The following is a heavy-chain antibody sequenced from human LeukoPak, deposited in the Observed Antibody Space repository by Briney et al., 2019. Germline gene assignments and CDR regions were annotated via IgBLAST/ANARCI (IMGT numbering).Heavy chain of an antibody. D-gene: IGHD3-9*01. CDR1: GYTFTGYY. V-gene: IGHV1-2*02. Sequence: GASVKVSCKASGYTFTGYYMHCVRQAPGQGLEWMGWINPNSGGTNYAQKFQGRVTMTRDTSISTAYMELSRLRSDDTAVYYCARCPYDILTGYWENTHWFDPWGQGTLVTVSS. CDR3: ARCPYDILTGYWENTHWFDP. J-gene: IGHJ5*02. CDR2: INPNSGGT.